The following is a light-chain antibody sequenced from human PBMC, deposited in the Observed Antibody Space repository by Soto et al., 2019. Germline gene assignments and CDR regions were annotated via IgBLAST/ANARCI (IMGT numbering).Light chain of an antibody. V-gene: IGKV1-39*01. CDR1: QSINTY. CDR3: QQTYGAPRT. CDR2: AAS. J-gene: IGKJ1*01. Sequence: IRVTQSPSSLSASVGDRVTITCRASQSINTYLSWYQQKPGRAPKHLINAASSLQTGVPSRFSGSGSGTDFTLTISSLQPEDFATYYCQQTYGAPRTFGQETKVDIK.